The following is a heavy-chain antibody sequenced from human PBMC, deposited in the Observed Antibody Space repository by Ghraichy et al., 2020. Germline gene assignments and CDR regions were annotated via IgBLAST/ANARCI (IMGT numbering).Heavy chain of an antibody. CDR2: IQNTGST. CDR3: ARGEPSGTYLDY. D-gene: IGHD1-26*01. CDR1: GGSITSYH. Sequence: SQTLSLTCTVSGGSITSYHWNWIRQPPGKGLEWIAYIQNTGSTRYNPSLESRVTISIDTSKSQFSLRLSSVTAADTAVYYCARGEPSGTYLDYWGQGTLVTVSS. J-gene: IGHJ4*02. V-gene: IGHV4-59*01.